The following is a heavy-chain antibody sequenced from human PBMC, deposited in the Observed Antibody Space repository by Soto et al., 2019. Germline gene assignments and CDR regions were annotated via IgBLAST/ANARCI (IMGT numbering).Heavy chain of an antibody. Sequence: QLQLQESGPGLVKPSETLALTCTVPGGSISSRGYYWGWIRQPPGKGLEWIGTIYYSGRTYSNPSLKIRVTISVDTSKSQFSLKRSSVSAADTAVYYCATCNWFEPWGQGTLGTVSS. CDR1: GGSISSRGYY. CDR2: IYYSGRT. CDR3: ATCNWFEP. V-gene: IGHV4-39*01. J-gene: IGHJ5*02.